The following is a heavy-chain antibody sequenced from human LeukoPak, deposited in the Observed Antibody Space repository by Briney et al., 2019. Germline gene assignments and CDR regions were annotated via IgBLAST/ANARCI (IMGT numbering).Heavy chain of an antibody. CDR1: GGTFSSYT. CDR2: IIPILGIA. V-gene: IGHV1-69*02. J-gene: IGHJ3*02. D-gene: IGHD6-19*01. Sequence: GASVKVSCKASGGTFSSYTISWVRQAPGQGLEWMGRIIPILGIANYAQKFQGRVTITADKSTSTAYMELSSPRSEDTAVYYCARAAIAVAGTSIDAFDIWGQGTMVTVSS. CDR3: ARAAIAVAGTSIDAFDI.